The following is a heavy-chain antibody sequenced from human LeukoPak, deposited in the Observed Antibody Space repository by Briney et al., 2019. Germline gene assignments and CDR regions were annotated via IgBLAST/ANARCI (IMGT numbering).Heavy chain of an antibody. Sequence: GASVKVSCKVSGHTLREFSIHWVRQAPGKGLEWMGGFDADEVETIYAQNLQGRVTMTEDTSRQTAYMELSSLRPEDTAAYFCATQGTRDHFSGSFFDYWGQGTLLTVAS. D-gene: IGHD1-26*01. CDR3: ATQGTRDHFSGSFFDY. V-gene: IGHV1-24*01. CDR2: FDADEVET. CDR1: GHTLREFS. J-gene: IGHJ4*02.